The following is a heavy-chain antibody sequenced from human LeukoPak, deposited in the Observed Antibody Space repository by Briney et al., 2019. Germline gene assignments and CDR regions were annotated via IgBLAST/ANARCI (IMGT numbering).Heavy chain of an antibody. CDR1: GLIVSNSY. V-gene: IGHV3-53*01. J-gene: IGHJ4*02. D-gene: IGHD2-8*01. CDR2: IYYNGNT. CDR3: ARDPNGNLHFDY. Sequence: PGGSLRLSCAASGLIVSNSYMNWVRQAPGKGLEWVSVIYYNGNTFYADSVMGRFTISRDNSKNTLYLQMNSLRAEDTAVYHCARDPNGNLHFDYWGQGTLVTVSS.